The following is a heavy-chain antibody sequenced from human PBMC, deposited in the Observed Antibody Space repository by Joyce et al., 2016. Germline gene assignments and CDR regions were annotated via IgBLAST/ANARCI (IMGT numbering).Heavy chain of an antibody. Sequence: EVQLVESGGGLVQPGESLRLSCAASGFNFRTDWMNWVRQAPGKGLEWVANINEGGSETYYVDSVKGRFTISRGDAKNSLYLQMNTLRVEDTAVYYCARGMSSPGMDVWGRGTTVIVSS. J-gene: IGHJ6*02. CDR1: GFNFRTDW. D-gene: IGHD2-2*01. CDR2: INEGGSET. V-gene: IGHV3-7*03. CDR3: ARGMSSPGMDV.